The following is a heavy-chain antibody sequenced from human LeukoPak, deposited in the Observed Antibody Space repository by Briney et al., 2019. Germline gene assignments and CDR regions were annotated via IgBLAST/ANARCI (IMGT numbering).Heavy chain of an antibody. D-gene: IGHD5-24*01. J-gene: IGHJ3*02. CDR2: IYYSGST. CDR1: GGSISSGDYY. V-gene: IGHV4-30-4*08. CDR3: ARDPEMATSDAFDI. Sequence: PSQTLSLTCTVSGGSISSGDYYRSWIRQPPGKGLEWIGYIYYSGSTYYNPSLKSRVTISVDTSKNQFSLKLSSVTAADTAVYYCARDPEMATSDAFDIWGQGTMVTVSS.